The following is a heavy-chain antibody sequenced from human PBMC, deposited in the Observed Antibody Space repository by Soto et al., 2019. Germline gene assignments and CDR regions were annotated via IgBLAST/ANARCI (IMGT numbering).Heavy chain of an antibody. D-gene: IGHD2-15*01. V-gene: IGHV1-24*01. CDR2: FDPEDGET. CDR1: GYTLTELS. Sequence: ASVKVSCKVSGYTLTELSMHWVRQAPGKGLEWMGGFDPEDGETIYAQKFQGRVTMTEDTSTDTAYMELSSLRSEDTAVYYCATSRGDGLRWFYYFDYWGQGTLVTVSS. CDR3: ATSRGDGLRWFYYFDY. J-gene: IGHJ4*02.